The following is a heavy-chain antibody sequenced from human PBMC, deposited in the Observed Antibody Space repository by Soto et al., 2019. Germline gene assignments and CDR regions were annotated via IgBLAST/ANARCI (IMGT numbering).Heavy chain of an antibody. CDR1: GGTFSSYA. CDR3: ARSASLELPYYYYGMDV. J-gene: IGHJ6*02. V-gene: IGHV1-69*12. Sequence: QVQLVQSGAEVKKPGSSVKVSCKASGGTFSSYAISWVRQAPGQGLEWMGGIIPIFGTANYTQKFQGRVTITADEPTSTAYMELSSLRSEDTAVYYCARSASLELPYYYYGMDVWGQGTTVTVSS. D-gene: IGHD1-7*01. CDR2: IIPIFGTA.